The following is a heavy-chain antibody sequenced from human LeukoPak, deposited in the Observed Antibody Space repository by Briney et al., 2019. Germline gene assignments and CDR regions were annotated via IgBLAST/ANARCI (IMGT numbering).Heavy chain of an antibody. Sequence: GGSLRLSCVASGFTFSSHAMSWVRQAPGMGLEWVSTISSSGGSTYYAGSVKGRFTISRDNSKTTLYLQMNSLRAEDTAVHYCARSSSGGRSIYDYWGQGTLVTASS. CDR2: ISSSGGST. V-gene: IGHV3-23*01. D-gene: IGHD2-15*01. J-gene: IGHJ4*02. CDR1: GFTFSSHA. CDR3: ARSSSGGRSIYDY.